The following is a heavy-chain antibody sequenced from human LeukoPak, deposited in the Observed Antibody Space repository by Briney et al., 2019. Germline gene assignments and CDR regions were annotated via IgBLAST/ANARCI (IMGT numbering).Heavy chain of an antibody. CDR2: ISSTGSTF. V-gene: IGHV3-48*04. CDR1: GFSFSSYG. D-gene: IGHD3-9*01. J-gene: IGHJ2*01. Sequence: PGGSLRLSCAGTGFSFSSYGMNWVRQSPGKGLEWISYISSTGSTFHYADSVKGRFTISRDNSKNSLYLQMNSLRTEDTALYYCAKDGPLRYFDWLPPYWYFDLWGRGTLVTVSS. CDR3: AKDGPLRYFDWLPPYWYFDL.